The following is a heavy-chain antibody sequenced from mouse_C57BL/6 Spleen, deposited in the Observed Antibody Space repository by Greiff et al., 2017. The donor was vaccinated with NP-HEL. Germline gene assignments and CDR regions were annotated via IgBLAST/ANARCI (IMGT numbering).Heavy chain of an antibody. CDR1: GYTFTSYW. D-gene: IGHD1-1*01. V-gene: IGHV1-64*01. CDR3: ARTGYYGSSQGFAY. J-gene: IGHJ3*01. CDR2: IHPNSGST. Sequence: QVQLQQPGAELVKPGASVKLSCKASGYTFTSYWMHWVKQRPGQGLEWIGMIHPNSGSTNYNEKFKSKATLTVDKSSSTAYMQLSSLTSEDSAVYYCARTGYYGSSQGFAYWGQGTLVTVSA.